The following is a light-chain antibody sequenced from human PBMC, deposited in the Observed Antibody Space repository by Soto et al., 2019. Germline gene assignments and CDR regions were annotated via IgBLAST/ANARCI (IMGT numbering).Light chain of an antibody. J-gene: IGLJ3*02. CDR2: DVS. CDR1: SSDVGGYNY. V-gene: IGLV2-11*01. Sequence: QSALTQPRSVSGSPGQSVTMSCTGTSSDVGGYNYVSWYQQPPGKAPKVLIYDVSARPSGVPDRFSGSKSGNAASLTISGLQAEDEGDYYCCSYAGTYSWVFGGGTKLTVL. CDR3: CSYAGTYSWV.